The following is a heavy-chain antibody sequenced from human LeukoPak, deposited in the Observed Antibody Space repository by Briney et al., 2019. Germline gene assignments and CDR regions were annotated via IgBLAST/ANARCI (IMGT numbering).Heavy chain of an antibody. J-gene: IGHJ5*02. CDR1: GFSLSTSGVG. CDR3: AHSSGSYYNGWFDP. D-gene: IGHD3-10*01. CDR2: IYWDDDK. Sequence: SGPTLVKHTQTLTLTCTFSGFSLSTSGVGVGWIRQPPGKALEWLALIYWDDDKRYSPSLKSRLTITKDTSKNQVVLTMTNMDPVDTATYYCAHSSGSYYNGWFDPWGQGTLVTVSS. V-gene: IGHV2-5*02.